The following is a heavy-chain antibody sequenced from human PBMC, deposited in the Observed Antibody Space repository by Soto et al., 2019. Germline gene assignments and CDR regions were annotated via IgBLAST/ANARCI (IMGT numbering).Heavy chain of an antibody. CDR1: GFTFSSYG. CDR2: IWYDGSNK. D-gene: IGHD2-15*01. CDR3: AREGYCSGGSCYGNDAFDI. Sequence: GGSLRLSCAASGFTFSSYGMHWVRQAPGKGLEWVAVIWYDGSNKYYADSVKGRFTISRDNSKNTLYLQMNSLRAEDTAVYYCAREGYCSGGSCYGNDAFDIWGQGTMVTVSS. V-gene: IGHV3-33*01. J-gene: IGHJ3*02.